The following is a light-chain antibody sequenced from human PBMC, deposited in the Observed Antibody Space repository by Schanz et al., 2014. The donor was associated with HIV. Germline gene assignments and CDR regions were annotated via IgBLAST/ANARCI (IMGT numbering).Light chain of an antibody. J-gene: IGKJ1*01. CDR1: QSISNN. CDR2: GAF. V-gene: IGKV3-15*01. CDR3: QQRSNWPGT. Sequence: EIVMTQSPATLYVSPGEGATLSCRASQSISNNLAWYQHKPGQAPRLLIYGAFTRATGIPVRFSGRGSGTEFTLTISSLEPEDFAVYYCQQRSNWPGTFGQGTKVEIK.